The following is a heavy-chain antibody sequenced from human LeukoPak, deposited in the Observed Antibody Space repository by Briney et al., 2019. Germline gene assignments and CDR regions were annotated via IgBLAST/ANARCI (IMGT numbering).Heavy chain of an antibody. CDR1: GFAVSSNY. Sequence: PGGSLRLSCAASGFAVSSNYMSWVHQAPGKGLEWVSVIYSGGSTYYADSVKGRFTISRDNSKNTLYLQMNSLRAEDTAVYYCARDFGEGPIDYWGQGTLVTVSS. CDR2: IYSGGST. D-gene: IGHD3-3*01. V-gene: IGHV3-53*01. J-gene: IGHJ4*02. CDR3: ARDFGEGPIDY.